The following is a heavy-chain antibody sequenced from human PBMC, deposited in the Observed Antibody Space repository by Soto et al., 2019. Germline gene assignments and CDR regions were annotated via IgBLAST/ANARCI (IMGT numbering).Heavy chain of an antibody. J-gene: IGHJ4*02. V-gene: IGHV3-48*03. Sequence: EVQLVESGGAFVQPGGSLRLSCAASRFTFSTYEMIWVRQAPGKGLEWVSYISSSGNTVFYADSVKGRFTISRDNTRNSLYLQMNSLRDEDTALYYCVRYCSSTLCNGVATRTFDYWGQGTLVTVSS. CDR3: VRYCSSTLCNGVATRTFDY. D-gene: IGHD2-2*01. CDR1: RFTFSTYE. CDR2: ISSSGNTV.